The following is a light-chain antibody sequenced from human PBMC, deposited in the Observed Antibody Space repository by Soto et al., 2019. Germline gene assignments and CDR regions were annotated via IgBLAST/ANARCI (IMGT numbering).Light chain of an antibody. CDR1: SSDVGNYNR. CDR2: DVT. V-gene: IGLV2-18*02. J-gene: IGLJ1*01. Sequence: QSVLTQPPSVSGSPGQSVAISCTGTSSDVGNYNRVSWYQQPPGTAPKLIIYDVTNRPSGVPDRFYGSKSGNTASLTISGLQADDEADYYCSSYTSSSTYVFGTGTKVTVL. CDR3: SSYTSSSTYV.